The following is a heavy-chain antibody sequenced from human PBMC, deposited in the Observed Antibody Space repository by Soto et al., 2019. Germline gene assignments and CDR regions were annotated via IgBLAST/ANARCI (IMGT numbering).Heavy chain of an antibody. CDR1: GGTFSSYT. CDR2: IIPILGIA. D-gene: IGHD1-1*01. Sequence: SVKVSCKASGGTFSSYTISWVRQAPGQGLEWMGRIIPILGIANYAQKFQGRVTITADKSTSTAYMELSSLRSEDTAVYYCARDPRLETGNNNWFDPWGQGTLVTVS. J-gene: IGHJ5*02. CDR3: ARDPRLETGNNNWFDP. V-gene: IGHV1-69*04.